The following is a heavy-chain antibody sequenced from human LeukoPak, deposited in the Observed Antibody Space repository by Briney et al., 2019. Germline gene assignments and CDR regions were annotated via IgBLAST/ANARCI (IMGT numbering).Heavy chain of an antibody. Sequence: PSETLSLTCTVSGGSISSSNYYWGWIRQPPGKGLEWIGNIYYSGNTYYSPSLTSRVTISVDTSKNQFSLKLSSVSAADTAVYYCARAHFIASYYYGVDVWGQGTTVSVSS. J-gene: IGHJ6*02. V-gene: IGHV4-39*07. CDR2: IYYSGNT. D-gene: IGHD3-3*02. CDR1: GGSISSSNYY. CDR3: ARAHFIASYYYGVDV.